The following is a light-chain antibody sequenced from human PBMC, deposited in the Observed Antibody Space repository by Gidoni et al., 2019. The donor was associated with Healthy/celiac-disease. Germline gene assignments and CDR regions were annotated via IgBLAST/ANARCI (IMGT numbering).Light chain of an antibody. CDR3: QQRSNWPPLT. CDR2: DAS. CDR1: QSVSSY. J-gene: IGKJ4*01. V-gene: IGKV3-11*01. Sequence: EIVLTHSPATLSLSPGERATLSCRASQSVSSYLAWYQQKPGQAPRLLIYDASNRATGIPARFSGSGSGTDFTLTISSLESEDFAVYYCQQRSNWPPLTFGGGTKVEIK.